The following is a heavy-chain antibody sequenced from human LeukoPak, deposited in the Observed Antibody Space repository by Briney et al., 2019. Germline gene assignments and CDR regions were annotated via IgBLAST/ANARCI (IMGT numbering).Heavy chain of an antibody. CDR3: ARDGGRALLTMIGDY. J-gene: IGHJ4*02. D-gene: IGHD3-22*01. V-gene: IGHV1-46*01. CDR1: GYTFTSYY. CDR2: INPSGGST. Sequence: ASVKVSCKASGYTFTSYYMHWVRQAPGQGLEWMGIINPSGGSTSYAQKFQGRVTMTRDTSTSTVYMELSSLRPEGTAVYYCARDGGRALLTMIGDYWGQGTLVTVSS.